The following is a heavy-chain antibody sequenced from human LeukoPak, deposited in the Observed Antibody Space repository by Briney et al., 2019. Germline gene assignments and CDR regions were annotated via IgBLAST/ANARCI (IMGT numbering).Heavy chain of an antibody. J-gene: IGHJ5*02. D-gene: IGHD1-26*01. CDR1: GGSISSYY. V-gene: IGHV4-59*08. Sequence: SETLSLTCTVSGGSISSYYWSWFRQPPGKGLEWIGYISYSGSTKYNPSLKTRVTISVDTSKNQFSLKVSSVTAADTAVYYCARGCWEICWFDPWGQGTLVTVSS. CDR2: ISYSGST. CDR3: ARGCWEICWFDP.